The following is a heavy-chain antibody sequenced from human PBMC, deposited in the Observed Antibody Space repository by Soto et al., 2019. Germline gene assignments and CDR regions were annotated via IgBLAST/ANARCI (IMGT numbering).Heavy chain of an antibody. J-gene: IGHJ5*02. CDR1: GFSLSTSGGG. D-gene: IGHD6-13*01. Sequence: QITLKESGPTLVKPTQTLTLTCTFSGFSLSTSGGGVGWIRQPPGKALEWLALIYCADDKSYIPSLKNRRNSTKDPSKNQVVLTMTNMDPLDTATYYCALRHAQPQPVSEWFDPWGQGNLVTVSS. CDR2: IYCADDK. CDR3: ALRHAQPQPVSEWFDP. V-gene: IGHV2-5*02.